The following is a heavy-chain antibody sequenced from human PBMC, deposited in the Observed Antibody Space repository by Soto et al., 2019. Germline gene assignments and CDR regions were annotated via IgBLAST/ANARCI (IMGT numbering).Heavy chain of an antibody. J-gene: IGHJ4*02. CDR1: GDSINNDDHF. D-gene: IGHD1-26*01. CDR2: IFYSGAT. CDR3: AIPGAGDFDY. Sequence: SETLSLTCTVSGDSINNDDHFWTWIRQRPGQGLEWIGYIFYSGATYYNPSLKARVTISIDKSRKYFSLDLSSVTAADTAVYYCAIPGAGDFDYWGQGTLVTVSS. V-gene: IGHV4-31*03.